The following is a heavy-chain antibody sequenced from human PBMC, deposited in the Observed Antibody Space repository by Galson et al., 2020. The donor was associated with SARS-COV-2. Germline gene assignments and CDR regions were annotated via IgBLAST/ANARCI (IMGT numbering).Heavy chain of an antibody. J-gene: IGHJ4*02. CDR1: GYTFIGYH. Sequence: ASVKVSCKASGYTFIGYHMHWVRQAPGQGLEWMGWINPNTGGTNYAPKFQGRVTMTRDTSISTANMELSSLRSDDTAVYFCARDSHYYDSSGHYDPWFDNWGQGTLVTVSS. CDR3: ARDSHYYDSSGHYDPWFDN. D-gene: IGHD3-22*01. CDR2: INPNTGGT. V-gene: IGHV1-2*02.